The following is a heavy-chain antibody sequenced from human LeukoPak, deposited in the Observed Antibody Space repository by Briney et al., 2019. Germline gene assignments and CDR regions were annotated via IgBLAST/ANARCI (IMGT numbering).Heavy chain of an antibody. D-gene: IGHD2-15*01. CDR3: ARQECNGGSCYSRAIWFDP. V-gene: IGHV4-39*01. J-gene: IGHJ5*02. Sequence: SETLSLTCTVSGGSISSYYWSWIRQPPGKGLEWIGSIYHTGTTYYSPSLKSRVTISVHTSKNQFSLKLSSVTAADTAVYYCARQECNGGSCYSRAIWFDPWGQGTLVTVSS. CDR1: GGSISSYY. CDR2: IYHTGTT.